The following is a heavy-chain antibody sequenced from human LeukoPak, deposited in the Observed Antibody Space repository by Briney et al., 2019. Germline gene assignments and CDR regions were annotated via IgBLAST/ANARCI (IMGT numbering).Heavy chain of an antibody. D-gene: IGHD3-10*01. J-gene: IGHJ5*02. CDR3: AKDWSYYGSGSYSFPGNWFDP. CDR1: GVTLSSYA. CDR2: ISGSSCST. V-gene: IGHV3-23*01. Sequence: GGSLGLSCAASGVTLSSYARSSVREAPVKWLKWFSAISGSSCSTYYADSAKGRFTISRVNSKNTLYLQMNSLRAEETAVYYCAKDWSYYGSGSYSFPGNWFDPWGQGTLVTVYS.